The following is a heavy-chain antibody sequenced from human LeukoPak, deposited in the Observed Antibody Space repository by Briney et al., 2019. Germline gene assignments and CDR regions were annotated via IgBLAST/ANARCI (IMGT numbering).Heavy chain of an antibody. V-gene: IGHV1-2*06. CDR3: ARRVDYYDSSGSYGMDV. D-gene: IGHD3-22*01. CDR1: GYTFTGYY. Sequence: ASVKVSCKASGYTFTGYYVHWVRQAPGQGLEWMGRINPNSGDTNYAQKFQGRVTITADESTSTAYMELSSLRSEDTAVYYCARRVDYYDSSGSYGMDVWGQGTTVTVSS. CDR2: INPNSGDT. J-gene: IGHJ6*02.